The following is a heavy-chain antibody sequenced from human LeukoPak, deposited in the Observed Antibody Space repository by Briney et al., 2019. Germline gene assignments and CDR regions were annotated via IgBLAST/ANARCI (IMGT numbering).Heavy chain of an antibody. CDR3: ARVPAAGHFDY. J-gene: IGHJ4*02. Sequence: GESLRLSCEVSGYTFSNFAVNWVRQAPGRGLEWVAVISYEGSIKYYADSVKGRFTISRDNSKNTLYLQLNSLRSEDTAVYYCARVPAAGHFDYWGQGTLVTVSS. CDR2: ISYEGSIK. CDR1: GYTFSNFA. V-gene: IGHV3-30*04. D-gene: IGHD6-13*01.